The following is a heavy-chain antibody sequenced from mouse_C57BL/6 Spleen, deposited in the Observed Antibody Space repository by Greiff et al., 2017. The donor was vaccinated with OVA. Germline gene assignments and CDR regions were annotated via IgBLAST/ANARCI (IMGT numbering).Heavy chain of an antibody. V-gene: IGHV1-55*01. Sequence: VQLQQPGAELVKPGASVKMSCKASGYTFTSYWITWVKQRPGHGLEWIGAIYPGSGGTNYNEKFKSKATLTVDTSSSTAYMQLSSLTAEDSAVYYCTRRAVVAPDYFDVWGTGTTVTVSS. CDR2: IYPGSGGT. D-gene: IGHD1-1*01. J-gene: IGHJ1*03. CDR3: TRRAVVAPDYFDV. CDR1: GYTFTSYW.